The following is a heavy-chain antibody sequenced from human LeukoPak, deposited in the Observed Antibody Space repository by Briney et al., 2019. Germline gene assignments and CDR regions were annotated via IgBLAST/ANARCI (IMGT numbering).Heavy chain of an antibody. V-gene: IGHV4-34*01. CDR2: INHSGST. CDR1: GGSFSGYY. CDR3: ARGHSPVTTKVSYFQH. Sequence: SETLSLTCAVYGGSFSGYYWSWIRQPPGKGLEWIGEINHSGSTNYNPSLKSRVAILVDTSKNQFSPKLSSVTAADTAVYYCARGHSPVTTKVSYFQHWGQGTLVTVSS. J-gene: IGHJ1*01. D-gene: IGHD4-17*01.